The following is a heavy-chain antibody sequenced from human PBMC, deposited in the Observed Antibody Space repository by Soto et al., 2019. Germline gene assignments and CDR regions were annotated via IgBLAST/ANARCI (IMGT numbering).Heavy chain of an antibody. D-gene: IGHD2-8*02. V-gene: IGHV4-34*01. Sequence: QVQLQQWGAGLLKPSETLSLTCAVYGGSFSGYYWTWIRQPPGTGLEWIGEINNSGSTNYNPSLKTRVTISVDSSKNQFSLKLTSVTAADTAVYYCARDKITGLFDYGGQGTLVTVSS. CDR3: ARDKITGLFDY. CDR2: INNSGST. CDR1: GGSFSGYY. J-gene: IGHJ4*02.